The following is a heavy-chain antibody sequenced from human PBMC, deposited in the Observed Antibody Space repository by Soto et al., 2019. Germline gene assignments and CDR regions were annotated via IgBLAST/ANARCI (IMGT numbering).Heavy chain of an antibody. CDR2: IRPHNRNT. V-gene: IGHV1-18*01. D-gene: IGHD3-9*01. CDR1: GYTSGHLY. CDR3: ARDEGGYDILTGYYKAHNFDQ. Sequence: QVQLVQSGAEVKRPGDPVKVSCQASGYTSGHLYITWVRRAPGQGLEWMGAIRPHNRNTNYAEKFRGRVTMTTDTSTTTAYMELRSLRSDYTAVYYCARDEGGYDILTGYYKAHNFDQWGQGALVTVSS. J-gene: IGHJ4*02.